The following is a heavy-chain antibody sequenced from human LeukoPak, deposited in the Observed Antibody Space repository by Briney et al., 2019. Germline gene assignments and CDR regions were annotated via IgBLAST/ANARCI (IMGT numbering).Heavy chain of an antibody. CDR2: ISDSGGST. CDR1: GFTVSSNY. CDR3: ALKTGFDY. D-gene: IGHD1-14*01. V-gene: IGHV3-23*01. Sequence: RTGGSLRLPCAASGFTVSSNYMSWVRQAPGKGLEWVSTISDSGGSTYNADSVKGRFTISRDNSKNTLYLQMNSLRAEDTAVYYCALKTGFDYWGQGTLVTVSS. J-gene: IGHJ4*02.